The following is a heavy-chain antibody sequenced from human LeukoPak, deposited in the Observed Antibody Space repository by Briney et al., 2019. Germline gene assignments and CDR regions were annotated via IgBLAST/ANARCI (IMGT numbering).Heavy chain of an antibody. CDR2: ISSSSSYI. CDR1: GFTFSSYS. Sequence: PGGSLRLSYAASGFTFSSYSMNWVRQAPGKGLEWVSSISSSSSYIYYADSVKGRFTISRDNAKNSLYLQMNSLRAEDTAVYYCARVLWELPPSDYFDYWGQGTLVTVSS. V-gene: IGHV3-21*01. D-gene: IGHD1-26*01. CDR3: ARVLWELPPSDYFDY. J-gene: IGHJ4*02.